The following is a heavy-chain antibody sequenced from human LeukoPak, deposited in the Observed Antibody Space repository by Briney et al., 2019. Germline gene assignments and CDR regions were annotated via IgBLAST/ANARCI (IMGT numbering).Heavy chain of an antibody. CDR3: AKDAQRGFDYSNSLEY. V-gene: IGHV3-33*06. Sequence: GGSLRLSCAASGFIFNHHAMHWVRQAPGKGLERVAVIWSDKSNKFYADSVRGRFTISRDDSRKTVYLQMEKMTAEDTAFYYCAKDAQRGFDYSNSLEYWGQGALVTVAS. D-gene: IGHD4-11*01. J-gene: IGHJ4*02. CDR2: IWSDKSNK. CDR1: GFIFNHHA.